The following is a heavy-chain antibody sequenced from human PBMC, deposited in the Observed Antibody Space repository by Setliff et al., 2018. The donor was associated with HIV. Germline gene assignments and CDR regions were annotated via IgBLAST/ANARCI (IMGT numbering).Heavy chain of an antibody. Sequence: SETLSLTCAVYGGSFSGYYWSWIRQPPGKGLEWIGEINHSGSTNYNPSLKSRVTISVDTSKNQFSLRLSSVIAADTAVYYCARGPFTTGFDYWGQGILVTVSS. D-gene: IGHD3-3*01. CDR1: GGSFSGYY. CDR3: ARGPFTTGFDY. J-gene: IGHJ4*02. V-gene: IGHV4-34*01. CDR2: INHSGST.